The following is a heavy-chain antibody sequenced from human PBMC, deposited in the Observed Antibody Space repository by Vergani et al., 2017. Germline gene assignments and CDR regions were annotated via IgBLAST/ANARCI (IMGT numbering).Heavy chain of an antibody. Sequence: QLQLHKSGPGLVKPSETLSLTCTLSGGSISSSSHFWGWLRQTPGKGLEWIGSIYYTGSAYYNPSLKSRVSISVDASKNQFSLKLSSVTAADSAVYYCARGETRTDWLDPWGKGTQVIVAS. J-gene: IGHJ5*02. CDR3: ARGETRTDWLDP. CDR1: GGSISSSSHF. D-gene: IGHD3/OR15-3a*01. CDR2: IYYTGSA. V-gene: IGHV4-39*01.